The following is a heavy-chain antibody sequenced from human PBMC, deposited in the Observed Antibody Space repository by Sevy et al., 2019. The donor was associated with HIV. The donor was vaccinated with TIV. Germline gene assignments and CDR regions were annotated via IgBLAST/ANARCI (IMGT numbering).Heavy chain of an antibody. CDR3: ARGVGATTRNWFDP. CDR1: GGSFSGYY. V-gene: IGHV4-34*01. Sequence: SETLSLTCAVYGGSFSGYYWSWIRQPPAKGLEWIGEINHSGSTNYNPSLKSRVTISVDTSKNQFSLKLSSVTAADTAVYYCARGVGATTRNWFDPWGQGTLVTVSS. CDR2: INHSGST. J-gene: IGHJ5*02. D-gene: IGHD1-26*01.